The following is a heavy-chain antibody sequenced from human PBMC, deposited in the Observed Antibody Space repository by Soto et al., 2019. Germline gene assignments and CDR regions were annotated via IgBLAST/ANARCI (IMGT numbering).Heavy chain of an antibody. J-gene: IGHJ6*03. CDR1: GGSISSYY. CDR3: ARLYDYGAEGDYYYYMDV. D-gene: IGHD4-17*01. Sequence: PSETLSLTCTVSGGSISSYYWSWIRQPPGKGLEWIGYIYYSGSTNYNPSLKSRVTISVDTSKNQFSLKLSSVTAADTAVYYCARLYDYGAEGDYYYYMDVWGKGTTVTVSS. CDR2: IYYSGST. V-gene: IGHV4-59*08.